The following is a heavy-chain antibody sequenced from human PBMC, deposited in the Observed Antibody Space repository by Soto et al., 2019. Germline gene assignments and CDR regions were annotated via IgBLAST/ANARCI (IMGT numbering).Heavy chain of an antibody. V-gene: IGHV1-3*01. D-gene: IGHD2-2*01. CDR1: GYTFTSYA. J-gene: IGHJ6*03. CDR3: ARVGPGDIVVVPAAQSYYYYMDV. CDR2: INAGNGNT. Sequence: QVQLVQSGAEVKKPGASVKVSCKASGYTFTSYAMHWVRQAPGQRLEWMGWINAGNGNTKYSQKFQGRVTITRDTSASTAYMELSSLRSEDTAVYYCARVGPGDIVVVPAAQSYYYYMDVWGKGTTVTVSS.